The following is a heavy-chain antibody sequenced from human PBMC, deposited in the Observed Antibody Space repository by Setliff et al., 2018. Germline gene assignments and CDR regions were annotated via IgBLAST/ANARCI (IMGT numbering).Heavy chain of an antibody. Sequence: SETLSLTCTVSGGSMSNYYWSWIRQPPGRGMEWIGYIFYSGSTSYIPSLKSRVSISIDTSKNQFPLKLSSVTAADTAVYYCARAPNDLGVDWFFNYYFDYWGHGTLVTVSS. J-gene: IGHJ4*01. CDR1: GGSMSNYY. V-gene: IGHV4-59*12. CDR2: IFYSGST. D-gene: IGHD3-9*01. CDR3: ARAPNDLGVDWFFNYYFDY.